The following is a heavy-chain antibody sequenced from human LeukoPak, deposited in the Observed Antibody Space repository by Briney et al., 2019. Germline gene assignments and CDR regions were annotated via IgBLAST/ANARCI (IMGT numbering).Heavy chain of an antibody. J-gene: IGHJ5*02. CDR3: ARDRRIGDCGGSCYWDWFDP. D-gene: IGHD2-15*01. Sequence: AETLSLTCTVSGGSISSSYWSWIRQAPGKGLEWIGYIHNSGSANYNPSLKSRVTMSVDTSKNQFSLKLSSVTAADTAVYYCARDRRIGDCGGSCYWDWFDPWGQGTLVTVSS. V-gene: IGHV4-59*12. CDR1: GGSISSSY. CDR2: IHNSGSA.